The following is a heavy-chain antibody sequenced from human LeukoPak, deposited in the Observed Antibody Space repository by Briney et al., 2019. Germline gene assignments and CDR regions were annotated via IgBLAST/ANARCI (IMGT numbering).Heavy chain of an antibody. D-gene: IGHD2-2*01. J-gene: IGHJ4*02. CDR3: ARLQLLGGPYYFDY. V-gene: IGHV4-38-2*02. CDR2: INHSGST. CDR1: GYSISSGYY. Sequence: HPSETLSLTCTVSGYSISSGYYWGWIRQPPGKGLEWIGEINHSGSTNYNPSLKSRVTISVDTSKNQFSLKLSSVTAADTAVYYCARLQLLGGPYYFDYWGQGTLVTVSS.